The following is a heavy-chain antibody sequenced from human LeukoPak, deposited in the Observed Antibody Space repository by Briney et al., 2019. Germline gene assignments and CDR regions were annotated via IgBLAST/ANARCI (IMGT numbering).Heavy chain of an antibody. Sequence: SETLSLTCTVPGGSISSYSWSWIRQPPGKGLEWIGYIYYSGSTNYNPSLKSRVTISVDTSKNQFSLKLSSVTAADTAVYYCARVGGTNYYYYGMDVWGQGTTVTVSS. V-gene: IGHV4-59*01. D-gene: IGHD1-1*01. CDR2: IYYSGST. CDR1: GGSISSYS. J-gene: IGHJ6*02. CDR3: ARVGGTNYYYYGMDV.